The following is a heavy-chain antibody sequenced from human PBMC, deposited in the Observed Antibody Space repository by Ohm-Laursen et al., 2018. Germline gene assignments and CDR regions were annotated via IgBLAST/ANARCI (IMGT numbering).Heavy chain of an antibody. Sequence: SLRLSCAASGFTFSSYEMNWVRQAPGKGPAWVSYISSSGSTIYYADSVKGRFTISRDNAKNSLYLQMNSLRAEDTAVYHCARDPVRGLTDYWGQGTLVTVSS. J-gene: IGHJ4*02. D-gene: IGHD3-16*01. V-gene: IGHV3-48*03. CDR1: GFTFSSYE. CDR3: ARDPVRGLTDY. CDR2: ISSSGSTI.